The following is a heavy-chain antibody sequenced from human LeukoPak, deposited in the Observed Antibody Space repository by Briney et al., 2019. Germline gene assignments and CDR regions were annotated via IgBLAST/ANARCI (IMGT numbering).Heavy chain of an antibody. CDR2: ISISSSTI. J-gene: IGHJ6*02. Sequence: GGSLRLSCAASGFTLSNYNMNWVRQAPGKGLEWVSHISISSSTIYYADSVKGRFTISRDNAKNSLYLQMNSLRDEDTAVYYYAPIHGSGSSGMDVWGQGTTVTVSS. V-gene: IGHV3-48*02. CDR1: GFTLSNYN. CDR3: APIHGSGSSGMDV. D-gene: IGHD3-10*01.